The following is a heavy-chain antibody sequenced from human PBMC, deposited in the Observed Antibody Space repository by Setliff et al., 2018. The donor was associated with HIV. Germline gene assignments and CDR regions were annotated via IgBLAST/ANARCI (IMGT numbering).Heavy chain of an antibody. CDR1: GFTFTGYY. CDR3: ARDDVGYCSGGSCYHLFDTFDI. J-gene: IGHJ3*02. CDR2: LNPKYGDA. D-gene: IGHD2-15*01. V-gene: IGHV1-2*06. Sequence: ASVKVSCKASGFTFTGYYIHWVRQVPGQGLEWMGRLNPKYGDADYAQKFQGRVTMTRDTSIGTAYVELRSLRSDDTAVYYCARDDVGYCSGGSCYHLFDTFDIWGQGTVVTVSS.